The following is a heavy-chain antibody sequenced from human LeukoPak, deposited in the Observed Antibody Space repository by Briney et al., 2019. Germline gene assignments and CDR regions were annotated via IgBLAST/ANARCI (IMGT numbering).Heavy chain of an antibody. CDR1: GFAFSTYS. CDR3: GKDINPDGTWDIDY. D-gene: IGHD1-7*01. Sequence: PGGSLRLSCAASGFAFSTYSMIWIRQAPGKGLEWVSGIYGSGHGNTFYADSVKGRFVISRDDSNNILFLQMDSLRAEDTTVYYCGKDINPDGTWDIDYWGQGTLVTVSS. J-gene: IGHJ4*02. CDR2: IYGSGHGNT. V-gene: IGHV3-23*01.